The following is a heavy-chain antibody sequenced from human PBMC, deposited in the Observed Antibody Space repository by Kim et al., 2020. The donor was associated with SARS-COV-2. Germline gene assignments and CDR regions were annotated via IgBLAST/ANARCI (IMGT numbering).Heavy chain of an antibody. CDR3: AKWVLGYCSGGSCYPDGMDV. J-gene: IGHJ6*02. Sequence: GGSLRLSCAASGFTFSSYAMSWVRQAPGKGLEWVSAISGSGGSTYYADSVKGRFTISRDNSKNTLYLQMNSLRAEATAVYYCAKWVLGYCSGGSCYPDGMDVWGQGTTVTVSS. CDR1: GFTFSSYA. V-gene: IGHV3-23*01. D-gene: IGHD2-15*01. CDR2: ISGSGGST.